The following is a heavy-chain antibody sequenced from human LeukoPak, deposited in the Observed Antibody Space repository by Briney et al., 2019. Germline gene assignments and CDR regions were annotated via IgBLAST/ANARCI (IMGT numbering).Heavy chain of an antibody. D-gene: IGHD6-13*01. CDR1: GYTFTSYY. CDR2: INPSGGST. Sequence: ASVKVSCKASGYTFTSYYMHWVRQAPGQGLEWMGLINPSGGSTSYAQKFQGRVTMTRDTSTSTVYMELSSLRSEDTAVYYCARDLFSPDEWAAGLPWGQGTLVTVPS. V-gene: IGHV1-46*01. CDR3: ARDLFSPDEWAAGLP. J-gene: IGHJ5*02.